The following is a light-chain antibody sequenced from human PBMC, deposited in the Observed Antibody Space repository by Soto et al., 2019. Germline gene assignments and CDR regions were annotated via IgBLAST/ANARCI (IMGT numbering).Light chain of an antibody. Sequence: EIVMTQSPATLSVAPGERVNLSCRASQGVSRKLAWYQHKSGQAPRLLISGASTGATGIPARFSGSGSGTEFTLTISSLQSEDCAIYYCQQYHTWPITFGGGTKVEIK. CDR1: QGVSRK. J-gene: IGKJ4*01. CDR2: GAS. CDR3: QQYHTWPIT. V-gene: IGKV3-15*01.